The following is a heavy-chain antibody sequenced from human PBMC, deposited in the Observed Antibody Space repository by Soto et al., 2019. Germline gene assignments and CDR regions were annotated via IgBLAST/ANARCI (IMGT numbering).Heavy chain of an antibody. D-gene: IGHD1-26*01. CDR1: GFIFENFG. CDR3: GKHQGVELVPLATVDWFDP. J-gene: IGHJ5*02. Sequence: TGGSLRLSXAASGFIFENFGMSWVRQPPGKGLEWIYSISGSGFKKYYPDSVKGRFTISRDNSKSTVYLELNNLSAEDTAVYHCGKHQGVELVPLATVDWFDPWGQGSVVTVSS. V-gene: IGHV3-23*01. CDR2: ISGSGFKK.